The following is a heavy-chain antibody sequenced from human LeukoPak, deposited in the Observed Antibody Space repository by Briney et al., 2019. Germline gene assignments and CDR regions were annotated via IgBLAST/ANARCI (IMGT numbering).Heavy chain of an antibody. J-gene: IGHJ6*03. CDR1: GFTFDDYA. D-gene: IGHD2/OR15-2a*01. Sequence: GGSLRLSCAGSGFTFDDYAMHWVRHTPGKGLERVSGISWNSGNIAYADFVGGRFTISRDNAKNSLSLQMNSLSDEDTAVYYCAKDAYGGATFFYYIDVWGKGTTVTVSS. CDR3: AKDAYGGATFFYYIDV. V-gene: IGHV3-9*01. CDR2: ISWNSGNI.